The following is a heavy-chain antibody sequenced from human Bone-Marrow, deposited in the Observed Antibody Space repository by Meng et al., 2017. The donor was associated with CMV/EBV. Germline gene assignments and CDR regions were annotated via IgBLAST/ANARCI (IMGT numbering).Heavy chain of an antibody. Sequence: ETLSLTCAASGFTFSSYAMSWVRQAPGKGLEWVSAISGSGGSTYYTDSVKGRFTISRDNSKNTLYLQMNSLRAEDTAVYYCAKDRCSSTSCYTDLPYWGQGTRVTVSS. CDR2: ISGSGGST. J-gene: IGHJ4*02. CDR1: GFTFSSYA. V-gene: IGHV3-23*01. CDR3: AKDRCSSTSCYTDLPY. D-gene: IGHD2-2*02.